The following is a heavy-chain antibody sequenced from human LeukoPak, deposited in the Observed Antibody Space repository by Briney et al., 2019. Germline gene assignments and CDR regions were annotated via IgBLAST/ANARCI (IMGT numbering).Heavy chain of an antibody. Sequence: SETLSLTCAVYGGTFSGHYWSWIRQPPGKGLEWIGGINHSENTNCNPSLKSRVTLSVDTSKNQFSLKLSSVTAADTGVYYCARARGEVSVDYWGQGTLVTVSS. CDR2: INHSENT. CDR1: GGTFSGHY. V-gene: IGHV4-34*01. J-gene: IGHJ4*02. CDR3: ARARGEVSVDY. D-gene: IGHD3-10*01.